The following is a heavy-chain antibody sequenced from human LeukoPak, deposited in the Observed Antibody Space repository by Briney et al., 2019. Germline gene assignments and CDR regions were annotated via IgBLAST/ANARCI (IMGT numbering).Heavy chain of an antibody. Sequence: GASVKVSCKASGYTFTSYYMHWVRQAPGQGLEWMGIINPSGGSTSYAQKFQGRVTMTRDTSISTAYMELSRLRSDDTAVYYCARDNQGDLFGVVHYWGQGTLVTVSS. CDR2: INPSGGST. V-gene: IGHV1-46*01. CDR1: GYTFTSYY. J-gene: IGHJ4*02. D-gene: IGHD3-3*01. CDR3: ARDNQGDLFGVVHY.